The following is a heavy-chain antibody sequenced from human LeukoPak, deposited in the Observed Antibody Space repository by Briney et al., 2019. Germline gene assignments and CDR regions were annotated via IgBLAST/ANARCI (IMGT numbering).Heavy chain of an antibody. Sequence: PGGSLRLSCAASGFTFSSYSMNWVRQAPGKGLEWVSSISSSSSYIYYADSVKGRFTISRDNAKNSLYLQMNSLRAEDTAVYYCAVSMVRTSSNDYWGQGTLVTVSS. CDR2: ISSSSSYI. CDR3: AVSMVRTSSNDY. V-gene: IGHV3-21*01. J-gene: IGHJ4*02. CDR1: GFTFSSYS. D-gene: IGHD3-10*01.